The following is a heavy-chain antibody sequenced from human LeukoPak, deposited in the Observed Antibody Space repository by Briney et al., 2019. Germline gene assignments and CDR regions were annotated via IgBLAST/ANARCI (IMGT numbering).Heavy chain of an antibody. CDR2: INSDGS. D-gene: IGHD3-16*01. CDR1: GFTISSYW. J-gene: IGHJ5*02. V-gene: IGHV3-74*01. CDR3: ARWGLP. Sequence: PGRSLRLSCAASGFTISSYWMHWVRQAPGKGLVWVSRINSDGSKYADSVKGRFTISRDNAKNTLYLQMNSLRAEDTAVYYCARWGLPWGQGTLVTVSS.